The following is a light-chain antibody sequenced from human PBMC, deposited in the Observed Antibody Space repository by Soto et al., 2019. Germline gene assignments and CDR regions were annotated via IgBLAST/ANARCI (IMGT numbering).Light chain of an antibody. CDR3: QQYETYFRYT. J-gene: IGKJ2*01. Sequence: IQMTQSPSSLSAFVGDRVTISCRASRNITSDLNWYQQKPGKAPKLLISDAYNLESGVPSRFSGSGSGTEFTLTIGSLQPDNFATYYCQQYETYFRYTFGQGTKLDIK. CDR1: RNITSD. V-gene: IGKV1-39*01. CDR2: DAY.